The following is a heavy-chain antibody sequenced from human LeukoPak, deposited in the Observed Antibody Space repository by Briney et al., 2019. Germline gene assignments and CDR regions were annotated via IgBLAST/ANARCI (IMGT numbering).Heavy chain of an antibody. V-gene: IGHV4-34*01. CDR3: ASRPGIFGVVSN. CDR1: GGSFSGYY. D-gene: IGHD3-3*01. J-gene: IGHJ4*02. CDR2: INHSGST. Sequence: SETLSLTCAVYGGSFSGYYWSWIRQPPGKGLEWIGEINHSGSTNYNPSLKSRVTISVDTSKNQFSLKLSSVTAADTAVYYCASRPGIFGVVSNWGQGTLVTVSS.